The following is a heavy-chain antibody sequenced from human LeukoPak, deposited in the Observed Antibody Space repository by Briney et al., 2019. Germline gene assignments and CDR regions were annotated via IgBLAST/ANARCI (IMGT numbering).Heavy chain of an antibody. Sequence: GGSLRLSCAASGFTFSSYSMNWVRQAPGKGLEWVSSISSSSSYIYYADSVKGRFTISRDNAKSSLYLQMNSLRAEDTAVYYCARDPIPAAIQGAPNWFDPWGQGTLVTVSS. CDR2: ISSSSSYI. CDR3: ARDPIPAAIQGAPNWFDP. CDR1: GFTFSSYS. J-gene: IGHJ5*02. V-gene: IGHV3-21*01. D-gene: IGHD2-2*02.